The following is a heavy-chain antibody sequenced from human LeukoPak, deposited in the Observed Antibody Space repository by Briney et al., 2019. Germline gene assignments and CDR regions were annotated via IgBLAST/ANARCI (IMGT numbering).Heavy chain of an antibody. V-gene: IGHV1-2*02. CDR1: GYTFTDYY. Sequence: ASVKVSCKASGYTFTDYYMHWVRQAPGQGLEWMGWINPNSGATNSAQKFQGRVSMTRDTSISTAYMELNRLRSEDTAVYYCASELSRGDEGFDYWGQGTLVTVSS. J-gene: IGHJ4*02. D-gene: IGHD3-10*01. CDR3: ASELSRGDEGFDY. CDR2: INPNSGAT.